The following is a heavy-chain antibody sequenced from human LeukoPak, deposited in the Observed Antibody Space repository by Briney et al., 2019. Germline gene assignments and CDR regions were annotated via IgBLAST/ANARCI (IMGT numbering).Heavy chain of an antibody. CDR3: AGLYYYGSGSSDY. D-gene: IGHD3-10*01. CDR2: ISSSSSNI. J-gene: IGHJ4*02. CDR1: GFSFSSYN. V-gene: IGHV3-48*02. Sequence: GGSLRPSCAASGFSFSSYNMNWVRQAPGKGLEWVSFISSSSSNIYYADSVQGRFTISRDNAKNSLYLQMNSLRDEDTAVYYCAGLYYYGSGSSDYWGQGTLVTVSS.